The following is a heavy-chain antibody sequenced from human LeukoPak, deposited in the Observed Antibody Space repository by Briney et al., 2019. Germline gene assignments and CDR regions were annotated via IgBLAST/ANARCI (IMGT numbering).Heavy chain of an antibody. CDR3: ARWDIRGTAHQLDY. CDR1: GFTFSSYT. Sequence: GGSLRLSCAASGFTFSSYTMDWVRQAPGKGLEWVSSISSSSDYIFYADSVKGRFTISRDNARNSMYLQMNSLRAEDTAVYYCARWDIRGTAHQLDYWGQGTLVTVSS. V-gene: IGHV3-21*01. CDR2: ISSSSDYI. D-gene: IGHD5-12*01. J-gene: IGHJ4*02.